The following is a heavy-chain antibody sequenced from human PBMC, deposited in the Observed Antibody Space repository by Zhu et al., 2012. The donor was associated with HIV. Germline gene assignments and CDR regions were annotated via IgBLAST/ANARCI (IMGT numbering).Heavy chain of an antibody. CDR1: GGFFNDCY. Sequence: QVQLEQWGAGLLKPSETLSLTCAVYGGFFNDCYWSWIRQSPERGLEWIGEINHRGSTTYSASLKSRLTISVDTSKSQFSLKLKSVTVADSGIYYCASHRPHFASWGRGTLVSVSS. CDR3: ASHRPHFAS. V-gene: IGHV4-34*02. CDR2: INHRGST. J-gene: IGHJ4*02. D-gene: IGHD6-6*01.